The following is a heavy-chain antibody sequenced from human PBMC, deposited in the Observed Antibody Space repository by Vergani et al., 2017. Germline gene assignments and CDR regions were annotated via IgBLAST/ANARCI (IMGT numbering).Heavy chain of an antibody. CDR1: GYTFTGYY. Sequence: QVQLVQSGAEVKKPGASVSVSCKASGYTFTGYYMHWVRQAPGQGLEWMGWINPNSGGTYYAQKFQGRVTMTSDTSISTAYMELSRLRSDDTAMYYCARDTAVAAPLGIDYWGQGTLVTVSS. CDR3: ARDTAVAAPLGIDY. J-gene: IGHJ4*02. D-gene: IGHD6-19*01. V-gene: IGHV1-2*02. CDR2: INPNSGGT.